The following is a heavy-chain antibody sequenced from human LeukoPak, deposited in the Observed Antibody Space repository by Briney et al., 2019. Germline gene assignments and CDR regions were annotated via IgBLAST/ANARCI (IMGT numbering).Heavy chain of an antibody. Sequence: GGSLRLSCAASGFTFSSYSMNWVRQAPGEGLEWVSSISSSSSYIYYADSVKGRFTISRDNAKNSLYLQMNSLRAEDTAVYYCARGFYCSSTSCYVNDAFDIWGQGTMVTVSS. V-gene: IGHV3-21*01. CDR2: ISSSSSYI. CDR1: GFTFSSYS. J-gene: IGHJ3*02. CDR3: ARGFYCSSTSCYVNDAFDI. D-gene: IGHD2-2*01.